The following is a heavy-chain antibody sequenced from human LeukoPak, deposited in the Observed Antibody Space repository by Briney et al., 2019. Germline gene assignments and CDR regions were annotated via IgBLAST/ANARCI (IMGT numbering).Heavy chain of an antibody. J-gene: IGHJ4*02. V-gene: IGHV3-9*01. CDR2: ISWNSGSI. CDR1: GFTFDDYD. D-gene: IGHD6-19*01. CDR3: AKAIFSSGWYSLDY. Sequence: GGSLRLSCAASGFTFDDYDMHWVRQAPGKGLEWVSGISWNSGSIGYADSVKGRFTISRDNAKNSLYLQMNSLRAEDRALYYCAKAIFSSGWYSLDYWGQGTLVTVSS.